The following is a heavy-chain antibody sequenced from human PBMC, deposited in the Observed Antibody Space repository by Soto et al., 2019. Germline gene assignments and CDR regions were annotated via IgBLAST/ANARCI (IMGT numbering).Heavy chain of an antibody. D-gene: IGHD3-22*01. V-gene: IGHV3-21*01. CDR1: LFTFRCCS. CDR2: ISSSSSYI. J-gene: IGHJ3*02. Sequence: GGCLGLYCAASLFTFRCCSMNWVRPAPGKGLEWVSSISSSSSYIYYADSVKGRFTISRDNAKNSLYLQMNSLRAEDTAVYYCASDYSYYYDSSGYTTLGADAFDIWGQGTMVTVAS. CDR3: ASDYSYYYDSSGYTTLGADAFDI.